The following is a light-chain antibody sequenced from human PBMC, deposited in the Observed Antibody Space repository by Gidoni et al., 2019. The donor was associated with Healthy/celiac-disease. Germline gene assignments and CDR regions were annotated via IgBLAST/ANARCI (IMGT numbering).Light chain of an antibody. V-gene: IGKV4-1*01. Sequence: VALGERATINCKSSQSVLYSSNNKNYLAWYQQKPGQPPKLLIYWASTRESGVPDRFSGSGSGTDFPLTISSLQAEDVAVYYCQQYYSTPWTFGQGTKVEIK. CDR2: WAS. J-gene: IGKJ1*01. CDR3: QQYYSTPWT. CDR1: QSVLYSSNNKNY.